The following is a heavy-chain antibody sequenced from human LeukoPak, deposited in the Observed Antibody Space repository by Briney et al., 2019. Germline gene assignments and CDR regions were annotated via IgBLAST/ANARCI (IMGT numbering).Heavy chain of an antibody. D-gene: IGHD3-22*01. CDR2: ISSSSSTI. CDR3: AREPGVDYYDSSGYYWIGY. J-gene: IGHJ4*02. V-gene: IGHV3-48*01. CDR1: GFTFSRYS. Sequence: PGGSLRLSCAASGFTFSRYSMNWVRQAPGKGLEWVSYISSSSSTIYYADSVKGRFTISRDNAKNSLYLQMNSLRAEDTAVYYCAREPGVDYYDSSGYYWIGYWGQGTLVTVSS.